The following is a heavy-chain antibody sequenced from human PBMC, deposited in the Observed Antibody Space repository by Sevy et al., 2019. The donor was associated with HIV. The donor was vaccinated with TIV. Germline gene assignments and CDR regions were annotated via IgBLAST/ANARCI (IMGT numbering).Heavy chain of an antibody. D-gene: IGHD6-13*01. CDR3: ARDHTVTGSSWYGAFDI. Sequence: ASVKVSCKASGYTFTSYYIHWVRQAPGQGLEWMGIINPSGGSTSYAQKFQGRVTMTRDTSTSTVYMELSSLRSKDTAVYYGARDHTVTGSSWYGAFDIWGQGTMVTVSS. V-gene: IGHV1-46*01. CDR1: GYTFTSYY. CDR2: INPSGGST. J-gene: IGHJ3*02.